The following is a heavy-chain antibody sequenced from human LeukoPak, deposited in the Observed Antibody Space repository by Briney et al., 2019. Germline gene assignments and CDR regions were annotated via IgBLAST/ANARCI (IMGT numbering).Heavy chain of an antibody. Sequence: PSETLSLTCTVSGGSINSYYWSWIRQPPGKGLEWLGYIYYSGSTNYNPSLKSRVTISVDTSKNQFSLKLSSVTAADTAVYYCARGASDYNILTGYFGYSFDYWGQGILVTVSS. J-gene: IGHJ4*02. CDR2: IYYSGST. V-gene: IGHV4-59*08. CDR1: GGSINSYY. CDR3: ARGASDYNILTGYFGYSFDY. D-gene: IGHD3-9*01.